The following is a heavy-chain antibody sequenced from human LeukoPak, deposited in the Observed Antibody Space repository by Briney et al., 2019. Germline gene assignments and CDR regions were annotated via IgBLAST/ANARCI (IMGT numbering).Heavy chain of an antibody. CDR2: ISSSSSYI. V-gene: IGHV3-21*01. CDR1: GFTFSSYW. Sequence: GGSLRLSCAASGFTFSSYWMSWVRQAPGKGLEWVSSISSSSSYIYYADSVKGRFTISRDNAKNSLYLQMNSLRAEDTAVYYCARDLGYSSSWTRWFDPWGQGTLATVSS. CDR3: ARDLGYSSSWTRWFDP. J-gene: IGHJ5*02. D-gene: IGHD6-13*01.